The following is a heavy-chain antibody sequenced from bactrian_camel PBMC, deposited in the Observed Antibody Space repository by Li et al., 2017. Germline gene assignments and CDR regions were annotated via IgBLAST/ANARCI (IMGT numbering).Heavy chain of an antibody. J-gene: IGHJ4*01. CDR1: GYTYSGHC. D-gene: IGHD3*01. CDR3: TTQANWVHEF. V-gene: IGHV3S1*01. CDR2: IAPDGGTT. Sequence: VQLVESGGGSVQAGGSLRLSCAFSGYTYSGHCMGWFRQAPGKGLEWVSRIAPDGGTTNYADSVKGRFTSSRDNAKNMVYLQMNSLKPEDTAVYYCTTQANWVHEFWGQGTQVTVS.